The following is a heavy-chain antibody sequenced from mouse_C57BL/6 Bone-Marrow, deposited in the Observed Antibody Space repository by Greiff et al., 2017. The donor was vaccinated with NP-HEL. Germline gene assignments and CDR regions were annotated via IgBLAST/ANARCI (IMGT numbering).Heavy chain of an antibody. CDR3: ASRHY. J-gene: IGHJ2*01. Sequence: VQLQQSGPGLVQPSQSLSITCTVSGFSLTSYGVHWVRQSPGKGLEWLGVIWSGGSTGYNAAFISRLSISKDNSKSQVFFKMNSLQADDTAIYYCASRHYWGQGTTLTVSS. CDR1: GFSLTSYG. V-gene: IGHV2-2*01. CDR2: IWSGGST.